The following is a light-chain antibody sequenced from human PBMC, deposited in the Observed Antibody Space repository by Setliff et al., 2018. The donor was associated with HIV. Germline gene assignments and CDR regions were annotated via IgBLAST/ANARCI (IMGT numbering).Light chain of an antibody. CDR1: GSDVGNYNY. CDR3: SSYAGNNNYV. V-gene: IGLV2-8*01. Sequence: QSALAQPPSASGSPGQSVTVSCTGTGSDVGNYNYVSWYQQHTGKAPKLILFKVHERPSGVPDRFSGSKSGNTASLTVSGLQTVDEADYYCSSYAGNNNYVFGTGTKVTVL. CDR2: KVH. J-gene: IGLJ1*01.